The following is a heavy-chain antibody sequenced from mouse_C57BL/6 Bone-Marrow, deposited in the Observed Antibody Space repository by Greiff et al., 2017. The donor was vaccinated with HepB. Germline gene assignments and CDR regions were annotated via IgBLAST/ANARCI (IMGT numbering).Heavy chain of an antibody. J-gene: IGHJ2*01. CDR3: TREGDYYGSSCLFDY. D-gene: IGHD1-1*01. V-gene: IGHV5-9-1*02. CDR2: ISSGGDYI. Sequence: EVMLVESGEGLVKPGGSLKLSCAASGFTFSSYAMSWVRQTPEKRLEWVAYISSGGDYIYYADTVKGRFTISRDNARNTLYLQMSSLKSEDTAMYYCTREGDYYGSSCLFDYWGQGTTLTVSS. CDR1: GFTFSSYA.